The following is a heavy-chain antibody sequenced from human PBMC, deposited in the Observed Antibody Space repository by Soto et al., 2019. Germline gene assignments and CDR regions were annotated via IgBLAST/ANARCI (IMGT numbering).Heavy chain of an antibody. J-gene: IGHJ3*02. Sequence: SSVKVSCKASGYTFTGYYMHWVRQAPGQGLEWMGWINPNSGGTNYAQKFQGWVTMTRDTSISTAYMELSRLRSDDTAVYYGARGWDHDAFDIWGQGTMVTVSS. CDR1: GYTFTGYY. CDR2: INPNSGGT. CDR3: ARGWDHDAFDI. V-gene: IGHV1-2*04. D-gene: IGHD6-19*01.